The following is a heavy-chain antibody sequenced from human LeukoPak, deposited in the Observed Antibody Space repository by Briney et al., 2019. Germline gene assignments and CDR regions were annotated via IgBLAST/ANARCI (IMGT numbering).Heavy chain of an antibody. D-gene: IGHD2-8*02. Sequence: PGGSLRLSCAASGFTLTNAWVIWVRQAPGKGLEWVGRIKSKSDGGTADYATPVKGRFTISRDDSKNTLYLQMNSLKIEDTAVYFCTTGYSTGWYVFWGQGTLVTVSS. J-gene: IGHJ5*01. V-gene: IGHV3-15*01. CDR2: IKSKSDGGTA. CDR3: TTGYSTGWYVF. CDR1: GFTLTNAW.